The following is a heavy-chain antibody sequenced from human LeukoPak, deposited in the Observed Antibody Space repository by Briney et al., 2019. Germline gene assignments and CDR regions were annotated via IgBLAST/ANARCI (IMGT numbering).Heavy chain of an antibody. J-gene: IGHJ4*02. CDR3: AKALWNSPFDY. D-gene: IGHD1-7*01. V-gene: IGHV3-30-3*01. CDR2: ISYDGSNK. CDR1: GFTFSSYA. Sequence: PGRSLRLSCAASGFTFSSYAVHWVRQAPGKGLEWVAVISYDGSNKYYADSVKGRFTISRDNSKNTLYLQMNSLRAEDTAVYYCAKALWNSPFDYWGQGTLVTVSS.